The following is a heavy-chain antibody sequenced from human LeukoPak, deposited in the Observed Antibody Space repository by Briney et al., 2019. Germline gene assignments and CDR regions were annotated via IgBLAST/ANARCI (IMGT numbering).Heavy chain of an antibody. Sequence: GGSLRLSCAASGFTFDDYAMHWVRQAPGKGLEWVSGISWNSGSMGYADSVKGRFTISRDNAKNSLYLQMNSLRAEDTALYYCAKAAARYDYVWGSFDYWGQGTLVTVSS. CDR3: AKAAARYDYVWGSFDY. V-gene: IGHV3-9*01. CDR1: GFTFDDYA. J-gene: IGHJ4*02. CDR2: ISWNSGSM. D-gene: IGHD3-16*01.